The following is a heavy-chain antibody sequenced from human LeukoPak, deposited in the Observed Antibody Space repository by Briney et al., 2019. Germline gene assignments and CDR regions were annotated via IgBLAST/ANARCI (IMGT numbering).Heavy chain of an antibody. J-gene: IGHJ4*02. CDR1: GGSFSSYA. D-gene: IGHD1/OR15-1a*01. CDR3: ARVSQQGYYFDY. CDR2: IIPIFGTA. V-gene: IGHV1-69*01. Sequence: GSSVKVSCKASGGSFSSYAISWVRQAPGQGLEWMGGIIPIFGTANYAQKFQGRVTITADESTSTAYMELSSLRSEDTAVYYCARVSQQGYYFDYWGQGTLVTVSS.